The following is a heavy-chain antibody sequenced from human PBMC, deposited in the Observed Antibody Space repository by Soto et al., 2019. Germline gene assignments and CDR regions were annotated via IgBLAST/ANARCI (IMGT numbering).Heavy chain of an antibody. CDR3: ARDTAYTAMVQDYYYYGMDV. CDR1: GGSISSGGYY. Sequence: PSETLSLTCTVSGGSISSGGYYWSWIRQHPGKGLEWIGYIYYSGSTYYNPSLKSRVTISVDTSKNQFSLKLSSVTAADTAVYYCARDTAYTAMVQDYYYYGMDVWGQGTTVTVSS. CDR2: IYYSGST. J-gene: IGHJ6*02. V-gene: IGHV4-31*03. D-gene: IGHD5-18*01.